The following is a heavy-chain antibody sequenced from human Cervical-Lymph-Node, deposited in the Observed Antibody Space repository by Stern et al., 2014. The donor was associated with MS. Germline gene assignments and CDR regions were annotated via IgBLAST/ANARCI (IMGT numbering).Heavy chain of an antibody. J-gene: IGHJ5*02. D-gene: IGHD6-13*01. CDR3: AHRQYSSSWLPRGDWFDP. CDR1: GFSLSTSGVG. CDR2: IYWDDDK. Sequence: QITLKESGPTLVKPTQTLTLTCTFSGFSLSTSGVGVGWIRQPPGKALEWLALIYWDDDKRYSPSLKSRLTITKDTSKNQVVLTMTNMDPVDTATYYCAHRQYSSSWLPRGDWFDPWGQGTLVTVSS. V-gene: IGHV2-5*02.